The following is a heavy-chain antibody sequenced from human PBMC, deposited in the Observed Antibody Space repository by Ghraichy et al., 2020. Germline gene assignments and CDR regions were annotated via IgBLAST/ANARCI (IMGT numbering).Heavy chain of an antibody. CDR2: IYTSGST. CDR1: GGSISSYY. Sequence: SETLSLTCTVSGGSISSYYWSWIRQPAGKGLEWIGRIYTSGSTNYNPSLKSRVTMSVDTSKNQFSLKLNSVTAADTAVYYCARGLRYGDYEGRIDCWGQGTLVTVSS. CDR3: ARGLRYGDYEGRIDC. D-gene: IGHD4-17*01. V-gene: IGHV4-4*07. J-gene: IGHJ4*02.